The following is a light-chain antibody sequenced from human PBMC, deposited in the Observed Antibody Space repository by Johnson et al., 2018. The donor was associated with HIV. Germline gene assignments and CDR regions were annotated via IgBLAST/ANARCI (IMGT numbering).Light chain of an antibody. J-gene: IGLJ1*01. V-gene: IGLV1-51*01. CDR2: DNN. Sequence: QSVLTQPPSVSAAPGQKVTISCSGSSSNIGNNYVSWYQQLPGTAPKLLIYDNNKRPSGIPDRFSGSKSGTSATLGITGLPTGDEADYYCETWDTSLSAGGVFGTGTKVTVL. CDR1: SSNIGNNY. CDR3: ETWDTSLSAGGV.